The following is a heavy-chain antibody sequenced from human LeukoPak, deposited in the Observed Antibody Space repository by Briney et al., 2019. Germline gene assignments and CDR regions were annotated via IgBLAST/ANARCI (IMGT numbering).Heavy chain of an antibody. J-gene: IGHJ3*02. V-gene: IGHV3-30*02. Sequence: GGSLRLSCAASGLRFSNYGMHWVRQDPGKGLEWVAFIRFDGSSKYFADSVKGRFIISRDNFQNTLILQMNNLKVEDTAVYYCAKVRVDTAMVDAFDIWGQGTRVVVSS. CDR1: GLRFSNYG. D-gene: IGHD5-18*01. CDR3: AKVRVDTAMVDAFDI. CDR2: IRFDGSSK.